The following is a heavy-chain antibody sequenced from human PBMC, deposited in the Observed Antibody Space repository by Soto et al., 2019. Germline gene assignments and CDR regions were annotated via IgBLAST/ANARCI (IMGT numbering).Heavy chain of an antibody. CDR1: GYSFTSYW. CDR2: IYPGDSDT. Sequence: GETLNISCKVSGYSFTSYWIGWVRQMPGKGLEWMGIIYPGDSDTRYSPSFQGQVTISADKSISTAYLQWSSLKASDTAMYYCARLGEVDWRLVDYWGQGTLVTGSS. V-gene: IGHV5-51*01. J-gene: IGHJ4*02. D-gene: IGHD3-9*01. CDR3: ARLGEVDWRLVDY.